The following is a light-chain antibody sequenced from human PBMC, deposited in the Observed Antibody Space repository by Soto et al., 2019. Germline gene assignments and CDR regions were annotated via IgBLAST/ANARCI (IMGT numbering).Light chain of an antibody. CDR1: QDINKN. V-gene: IGKV1-33*01. CDR3: QQYDNLPYT. CDR2: DAS. Sequence: DIQMTQSPSSLSASVGDRVTITCQASQDINKNLIWYQQKPGKAPKLLIYDASDLETGVPSRFSGSGSGTGFTFTISSLQPEDFATYYCQQYDNLPYTFGQGTKLEIK. J-gene: IGKJ2*01.